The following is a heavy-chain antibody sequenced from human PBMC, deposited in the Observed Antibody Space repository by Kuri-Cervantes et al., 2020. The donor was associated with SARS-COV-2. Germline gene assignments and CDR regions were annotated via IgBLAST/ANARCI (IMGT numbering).Heavy chain of an antibody. V-gene: IGHV4-59*08. D-gene: IGHD6-13*01. CDR1: GGSISSYY. Sequence: GSLRLSCTVSGGSISSYYWSWIRQPPGKGLEWIGYIYYSGSTNYNPSLKSRVTISVDTSKNQFSLKLSSVTAADTAVYYCARYSSLPRGGYMDVWGKGTTVTVSS. CDR2: IYYSGST. CDR3: ARYSSLPRGGYMDV. J-gene: IGHJ6*03.